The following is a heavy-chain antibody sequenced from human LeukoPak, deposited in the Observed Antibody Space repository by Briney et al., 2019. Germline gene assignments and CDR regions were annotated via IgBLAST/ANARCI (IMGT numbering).Heavy chain of an antibody. Sequence: GESLKISCKGSGYSFTTSWIAWVRQKPGKGLEWMGIIYPDDSDTRYSPSFQGQVTISADKYISTAYLQWSSLEASDTAMYYCARGNSYDYSDYWGQGTLVTVSS. CDR3: ARGNSYDYSDY. J-gene: IGHJ4*02. CDR2: IYPDDSDT. CDR1: GYSFTTSW. D-gene: IGHD5-18*01. V-gene: IGHV5-51*01.